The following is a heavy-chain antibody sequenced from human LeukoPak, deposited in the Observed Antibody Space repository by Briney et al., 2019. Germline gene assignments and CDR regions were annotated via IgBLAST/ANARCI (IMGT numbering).Heavy chain of an antibody. CDR2: IIPILGIA. J-gene: IGHJ5*02. CDR3: ARDQKDGYNCPHH. V-gene: IGHV1-69*04. CDR1: GGTFSSYA. Sequence: SVKVSCKASGGTFSSYAISWVRQAPGQGLEWMGRIIPILGIANYAQKFQGRVTITADKSTSTAYMELSSLRSEDTAVYYCARDQKDGYNCPHHWGQGTLVTVSS. D-gene: IGHD5-24*01.